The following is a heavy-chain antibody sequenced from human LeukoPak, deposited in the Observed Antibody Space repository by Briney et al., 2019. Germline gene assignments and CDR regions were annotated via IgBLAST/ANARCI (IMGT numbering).Heavy chain of an antibody. CDR2: ISGSGGST. V-gene: IGHV3-23*01. J-gene: IGHJ4*02. CDR3: AKDRMITFGGVIVLPQYYFDY. Sequence: PGGSLRLSCAASGCTFSSYAMSWARQAPGKGLEWVSAISGSGGSTYYADSVKGRFTISRDNSKNTLYLQMNRLRAEDTAVYYCAKDRMITFGGVIVLPQYYFDYWGQGTLVTVSS. CDR1: GCTFSSYA. D-gene: IGHD3-16*02.